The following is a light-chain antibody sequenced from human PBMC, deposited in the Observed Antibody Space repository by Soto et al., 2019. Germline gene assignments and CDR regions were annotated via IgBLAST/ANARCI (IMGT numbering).Light chain of an antibody. CDR3: AAWDDSLGGFFV. CDR1: SSNIGSNY. V-gene: IGLV1-47*01. J-gene: IGLJ1*01. CDR2: RNN. Sequence: QSVLTQAPSASGTPGQRVTISCSGSSSNIGSNYVYWYQHLPGTAPKLLIYRNNQRTSGVPDRFSGSTSGTSASLAISGLRSEDEAEYYCAAWDDSLGGFFVFGSGTKVTVL.